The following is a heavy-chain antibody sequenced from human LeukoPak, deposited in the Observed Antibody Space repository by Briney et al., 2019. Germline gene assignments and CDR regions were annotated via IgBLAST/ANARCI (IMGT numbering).Heavy chain of an antibody. D-gene: IGHD3-10*01. CDR2: MDNTGST. Sequence: SQTLSLTCSVSSGSISSGGDYGSWIRQNPGRGLEWIGQMDNTGSTDYNPSLESRVTISGDTSKNQFSLKLTSVSAADTAVYYCARVVASGSRGLFDYWGQGTQVTVSS. J-gene: IGHJ4*02. CDR3: ARVVASGSRGLFDY. CDR1: SGSISSGGDY. V-gene: IGHV4-31*03.